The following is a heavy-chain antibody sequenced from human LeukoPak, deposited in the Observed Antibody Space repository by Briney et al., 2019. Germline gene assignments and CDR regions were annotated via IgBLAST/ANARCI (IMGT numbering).Heavy chain of an antibody. D-gene: IGHD3-22*01. CDR2: IRYDGSNK. CDR1: GFTFTSYG. CDR3: AKDSGDSSGYYYGY. J-gene: IGHJ4*02. V-gene: IGHV3-30*02. Sequence: GGSLRLSCAASGFTFTSYGMHWVRQAPGKGLEWVAFIRYDGSNKYYADSVKGRFTISRDNSKNTLYLQMNSLRAEDTAVYYCAKDSGDSSGYYYGYWGQGTLVTVSS.